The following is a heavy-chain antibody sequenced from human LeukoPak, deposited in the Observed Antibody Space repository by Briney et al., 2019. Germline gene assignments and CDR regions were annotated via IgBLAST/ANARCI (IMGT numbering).Heavy chain of an antibody. CDR1: GGSFSGYY. CDR2: INHSGST. V-gene: IGHV4-34*01. D-gene: IGHD2-15*01. Sequence: SETLSLTCAVYGGSFSGYYWSWIRQPPGKGLEWIGIINHSGSTNYKSSLKSRVTISIDTSKNQFSLKLTSVTAADTAVYYCASLGNEDQISDYWGQGTLVTVSS. CDR3: ASLGNEDQISDY. J-gene: IGHJ4*02.